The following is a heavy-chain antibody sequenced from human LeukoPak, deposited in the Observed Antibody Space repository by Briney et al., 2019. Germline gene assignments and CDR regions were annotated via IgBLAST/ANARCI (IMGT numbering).Heavy chain of an antibody. Sequence: AGGSLRLSCAASGFTFSSYEMNWVRQAPGKGLEWVSSISSSSSYIYYADSVKGRFTISRDNSKNTLYLQMNSLRAEDTAVYYCAKGIAAAGTEPQGYWGQGTLVTVSS. D-gene: IGHD6-13*01. CDR1: GFTFSSYE. V-gene: IGHV3-21*04. CDR3: AKGIAAAGTEPQGY. J-gene: IGHJ4*02. CDR2: ISSSSSYI.